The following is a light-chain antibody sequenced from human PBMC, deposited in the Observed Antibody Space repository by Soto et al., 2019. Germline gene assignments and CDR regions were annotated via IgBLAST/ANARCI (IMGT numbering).Light chain of an antibody. CDR3: QQCSDWPLFT. CDR1: QSVSRY. CDR2: DAS. V-gene: IGKV3-15*01. J-gene: IGKJ5*01. Sequence: EIVMTQSPATLSVSPGETATLSCRASQSVSRYLAWYQHRPGQAPRLLTYDASTRATGVPARFSGSGSGTEFTLTISCLRSEDFGAYSCQQCSDWPLFTFGQGTRLEIK.